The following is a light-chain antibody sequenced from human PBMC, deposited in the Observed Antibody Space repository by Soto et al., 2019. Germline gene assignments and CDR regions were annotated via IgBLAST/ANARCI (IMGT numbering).Light chain of an antibody. J-gene: IGKJ2*01. CDR3: QQYGGSPPYT. CDR1: QTISSSY. Sequence: VLTQSPGTLSLSPGERATISCRASQTISSSYLAWYQRKPGQAPRRLIYGVSTRATGIPHRFSGSGSGTDFTLTISRLEPEDCGVYYCQQYGGSPPYTFGQGTRLEIK. V-gene: IGKV3-20*01. CDR2: GVS.